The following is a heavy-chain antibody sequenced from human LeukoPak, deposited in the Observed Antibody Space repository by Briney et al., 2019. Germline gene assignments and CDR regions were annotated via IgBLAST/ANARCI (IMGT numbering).Heavy chain of an antibody. D-gene: IGHD6-19*01. CDR1: GFTFSNYA. CDR3: ARDIPRSSGWYGY. V-gene: IGHV3-23*01. J-gene: IGHJ4*02. CDR2: ITGSGDST. Sequence: GGSLRLSCAASGFTFSNYAMSWVRQAPGKGLEWVSTITGSGDSTYYADSVKGRFTISRDNSKNTLYLQMNSLRAEDTAVYYCARDIPRSSGWYGYWGQGTLVTVSS.